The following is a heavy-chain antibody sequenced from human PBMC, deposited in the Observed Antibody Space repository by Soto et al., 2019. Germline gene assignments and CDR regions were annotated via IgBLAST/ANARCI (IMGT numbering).Heavy chain of an antibody. Sequence: QVQLVESGGGVVQPGRSLRLSCAASGFTFSSYAMHWVRQAPGKGLEWVAVISYDGSNKYYADSVKGRFTIYRDNSKNTLYLQMNSLRAEDTAVYYCARDTHYYDSSGYDYWGQGTLVTVSS. CDR2: ISYDGSNK. D-gene: IGHD3-22*01. V-gene: IGHV3-30-3*01. CDR3: ARDTHYYDSSGYDY. J-gene: IGHJ4*02. CDR1: GFTFSSYA.